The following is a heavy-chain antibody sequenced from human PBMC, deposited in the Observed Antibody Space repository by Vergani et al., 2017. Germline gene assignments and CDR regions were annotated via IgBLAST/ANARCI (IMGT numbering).Heavy chain of an antibody. V-gene: IGHV3-30*02. CDR1: GFTLNTFG. Sequence: VQLLESGGGLAQPGGSLRLSCAASGFTLNTFGIHWVRQAPGKGLEWVSFIRYDGSSEYYRDSVKGRFTISRDKSQNTVNLQMNSLRTEDTAVYFCANSVIAGNVGVAYFGMDVWGRGTTVTVSS. J-gene: IGHJ6*02. CDR2: IRYDGSSE. CDR3: ANSVIAGNVGVAYFGMDV. D-gene: IGHD2/OR15-2a*01.